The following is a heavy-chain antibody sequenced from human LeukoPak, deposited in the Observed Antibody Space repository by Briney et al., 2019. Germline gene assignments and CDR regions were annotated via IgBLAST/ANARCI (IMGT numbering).Heavy chain of an antibody. Sequence: PGGSLRLSCAASGFTLSNYWMHWVRQVPGKGLVWVSSINGHGNTTKYADSVRGRFTISRDNAKNTLFLQMYSLRADDTAVYFCSRGREYISNWNPFDFWGHGTLSPSPQ. D-gene: IGHD6-13*01. CDR1: GFTLSNYW. CDR2: INGHGNTT. V-gene: IGHV3-74*01. CDR3: SRGREYISNWNPFDF. J-gene: IGHJ4*01.